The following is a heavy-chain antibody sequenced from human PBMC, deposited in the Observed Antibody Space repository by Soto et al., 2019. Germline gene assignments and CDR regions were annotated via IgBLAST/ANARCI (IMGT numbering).Heavy chain of an antibody. Sequence: QVQLVQSGAEVKKPGASVKVSCKASGYTFTSYGISWVRQAPGQGLEWMGWISAYNGNTNYAQKLQGRVTMTTDTSTSTVYMELRSLRSDDTAVYYCATLGGYCSGGSCYAVSDYWGQGTLVTVSS. J-gene: IGHJ4*02. CDR1: GYTFTSYG. CDR2: ISAYNGNT. CDR3: ATLGGYCSGGSCYAVSDY. D-gene: IGHD2-15*01. V-gene: IGHV1-18*01.